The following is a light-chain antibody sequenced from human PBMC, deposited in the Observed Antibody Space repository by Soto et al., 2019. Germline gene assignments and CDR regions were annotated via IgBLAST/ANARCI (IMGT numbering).Light chain of an antibody. J-gene: IGLJ2*01. CDR3: AAWDDSLNGVV. CDR2: SNN. CDR1: SSNIGSNT. V-gene: IGLV1-44*01. Sequence: QSMLTQPPSASGTPGQRVTISCSGSSSNIGSNTVNWYQQLPGTAPKLLIYSNNQRPSGVPDRFSGSKSGTSASLAISGLRSEDEADYYCAAWDDSLNGVVFGGGTKLTVL.